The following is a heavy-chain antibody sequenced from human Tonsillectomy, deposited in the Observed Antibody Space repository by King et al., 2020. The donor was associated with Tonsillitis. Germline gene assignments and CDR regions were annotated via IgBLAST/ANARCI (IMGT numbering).Heavy chain of an antibody. J-gene: IGHJ4*02. Sequence: VQLQESGPGLVKPSQTLSLTCTVSGGSISSGGYYWSWIRQPPAKGLEWIGYIYHSERTFYNSSLKSLITVSVDTSKNQFSLTLSSLTAADTAMYYCARGRTTMAPGYFDFWGQGTLVTVSS. D-gene: IGHD5-18*01. CDR2: IYHSERT. V-gene: IGHV4-31*01. CDR1: GGSISSGGYY. CDR3: ARGRTTMAPGYFDF.